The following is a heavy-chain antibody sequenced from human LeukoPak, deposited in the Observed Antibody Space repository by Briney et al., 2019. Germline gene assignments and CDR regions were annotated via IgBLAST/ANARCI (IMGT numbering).Heavy chain of an antibody. J-gene: IGHJ4*02. D-gene: IGHD6-13*01. V-gene: IGHV4-39*07. CDR1: GGSISSSSYY. CDR2: IYYSGST. CDR3: ARDDLAAADPDLGY. Sequence: NPSETLSLTCTVSGGSISSSSYYWGWIRQPPGKGLEWIGSIYYSGSTYYNPSLKSRVTISVDTSKNQFSLKLSSVTAADTAVYYCARDDLAAADPDLGYWGQGTLVTVSS.